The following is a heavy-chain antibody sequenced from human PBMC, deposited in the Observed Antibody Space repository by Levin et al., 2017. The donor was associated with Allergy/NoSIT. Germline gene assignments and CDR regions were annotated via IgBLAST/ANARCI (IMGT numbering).Heavy chain of an antibody. D-gene: IGHD6-19*01. V-gene: IGHV1-8*01. CDR1: GYTFTSYD. CDR3: ASCNFSSGSISGYYYYYGMDV. J-gene: IGHJ6*02. Sequence: GESLKISCKASGYTFTSYDINWVRQATGQGLEWMGWMNPNSGNTGYAQKFQGRVTMTRNTSISTAYMELSSLRSEDTAVYYCASCNFSSGSISGYYYYYGMDVWGQGTTVTVAS. CDR2: MNPNSGNT.